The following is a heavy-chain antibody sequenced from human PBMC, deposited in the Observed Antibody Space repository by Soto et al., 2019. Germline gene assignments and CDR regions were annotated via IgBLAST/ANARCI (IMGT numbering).Heavy chain of an antibody. CDR2: MNPNSGNT. Sequence: ASVKVSCKASGYTFTSYDINGVRQATGQGLEWMGWMNPNSGNTGYAQKFQGRVTMTRNTSISTAYMELSSLRSEDTAVYYCARMGDPYYYYGMDVWGQGTTVTVSS. J-gene: IGHJ6*02. D-gene: IGHD1-26*01. CDR1: GYTFTSYD. CDR3: ARMGDPYYYYGMDV. V-gene: IGHV1-8*01.